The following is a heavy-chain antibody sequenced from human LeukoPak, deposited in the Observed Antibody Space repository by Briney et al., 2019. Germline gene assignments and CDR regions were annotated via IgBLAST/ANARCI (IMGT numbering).Heavy chain of an antibody. J-gene: IGHJ4*02. Sequence: PGGSLRLSCAASGFTFSSYAMHWVRQAPGKGLEWVAVISYDGSNKYYADSVKGRFTISRDNSKNTLYLQMYSLRAEDTAVYYCARDFTTYSGSLDYWGQGTLVTVSS. D-gene: IGHD1-26*01. V-gene: IGHV3-30-3*01. CDR3: ARDFTTYSGSLDY. CDR2: ISYDGSNK. CDR1: GFTFSSYA.